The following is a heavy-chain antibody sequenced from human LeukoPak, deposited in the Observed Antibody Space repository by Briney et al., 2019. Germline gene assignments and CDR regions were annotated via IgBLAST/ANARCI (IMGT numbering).Heavy chain of an antibody. CDR1: GGSISSSS. J-gene: IGHJ6*03. V-gene: IGHV3-21*06. Sequence: ETLSLTCTVSGGSISSSSYYWGWIRQPPGKGLEWVSSISSSSNYIYYADSVQGRFTISRDNAKNSVYLQMNSLRAEDTAVYYCARAYSETYGLGYYYMDVWGKGTTVTISS. CDR2: ISSSSNYI. CDR3: ARAYSETYGLGYYYMDV. D-gene: IGHD1-26*01.